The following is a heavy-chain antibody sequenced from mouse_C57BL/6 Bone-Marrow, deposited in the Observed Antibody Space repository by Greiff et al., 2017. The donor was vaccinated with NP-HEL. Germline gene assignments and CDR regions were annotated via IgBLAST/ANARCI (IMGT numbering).Heavy chain of an antibody. CDR1: GFTFSSYA. Sequence: DVHLVESGGGLVKPGGSLKLSCAASGFTFSSYAMSWVRQTPEKRLEWVATISDGGSYTYYPDNVKGRFTISRDNAKNNLYLQMSHLKSEDTAMYYCATGGFNYFYYAMDYWGQGTSVTVSS. J-gene: IGHJ4*01. CDR2: ISDGGSYT. CDR3: ATGGFNYFYYAMDY. D-gene: IGHD1-1*01. V-gene: IGHV5-4*01.